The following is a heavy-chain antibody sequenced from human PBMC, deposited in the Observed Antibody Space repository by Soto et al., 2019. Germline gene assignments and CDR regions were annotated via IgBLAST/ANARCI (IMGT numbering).Heavy chain of an antibody. CDR1: GYSISSGYY. Sequence: SETMSLTCAVSGYSISSGYYWGWIRQPPGKGLEWIGSVHYSGSTYYNPSLKSRVTISIDTSKNQISLKLTSVTAADTAVYYCARVDNIVAVRWFDPWGQGTLVTVSS. CDR2: VHYSGST. CDR3: ARVDNIVAVRWFDP. V-gene: IGHV4-38-2*01. J-gene: IGHJ5*02. D-gene: IGHD6-13*01.